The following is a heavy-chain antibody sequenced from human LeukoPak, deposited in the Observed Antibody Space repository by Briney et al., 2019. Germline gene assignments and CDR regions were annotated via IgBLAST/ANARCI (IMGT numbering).Heavy chain of an antibody. CDR1: GGSISSYY. CDR3: ARGSYYGSGSYQTFDY. D-gene: IGHD3-10*01. CDR2: IYYSGST. V-gene: IGHV4-59*01. Sequence: SETLSLTCTVSGGSISSYYWSWIRQPPGKGLEWIGYIYYSGSTYYNPSLKSRVTISVDTSKNQFSLRLSSVTAADTAVYYCARGSYYGSGSYQTFDYWGQGTLVTVSS. J-gene: IGHJ4*02.